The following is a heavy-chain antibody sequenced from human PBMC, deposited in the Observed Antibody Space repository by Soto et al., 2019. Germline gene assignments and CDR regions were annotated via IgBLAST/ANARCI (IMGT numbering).Heavy chain of an antibody. CDR1: GFTFSSYW. V-gene: IGHV3-7*01. D-gene: IGHD3-16*01. J-gene: IGHJ4*02. CDR3: AKGLGQYVSGVFDH. CDR2: IKKDGSER. Sequence: EVQLVESGGGLVQPGGSLRLSCAASGFTFSSYWMSWVRQAPGTGLEWVANIKKDGSERYYVESVKGRFTISRDNAKNSLYLQMNSLRAEDTAMYYCAKGLGQYVSGVFDHWGQGTLVTVSS.